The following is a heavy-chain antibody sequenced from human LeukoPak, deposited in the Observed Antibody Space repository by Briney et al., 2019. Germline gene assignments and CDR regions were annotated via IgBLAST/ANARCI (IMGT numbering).Heavy chain of an antibody. Sequence: ASVKVSCKASGYTFTGYYMQWVRQAPGQGLEWMGWINPNSGGTNYAQKFQGRVTMTRDTSISTAYMELSRLRSDDTAVYYCARGYLVDDAFDIWGQGTMVTVSS. D-gene: IGHD3-10*01. CDR1: GYTFTGYY. V-gene: IGHV1-2*02. J-gene: IGHJ3*02. CDR2: INPNSGGT. CDR3: ARGYLVDDAFDI.